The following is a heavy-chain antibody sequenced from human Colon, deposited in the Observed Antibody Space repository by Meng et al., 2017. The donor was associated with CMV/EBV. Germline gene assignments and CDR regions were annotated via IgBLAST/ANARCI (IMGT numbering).Heavy chain of an antibody. V-gene: IGHV1-18*01. CDR2: INADNGDT. J-gene: IGHJ4*02. CDR1: GYTFSNYG. CDR3: ARVIQSSGVVISPFNY. Sequence: ASVKVSCKASGYTFSNYGMSWVRQAPGQGLEWLGWINADNGDTNYAQKVQDRVTMTTDTSTSTAYMELRSLRSDDTAVYYCARVIQSSGVVISPFNYWGQGTMVTVLL. D-gene: IGHD3-3*01.